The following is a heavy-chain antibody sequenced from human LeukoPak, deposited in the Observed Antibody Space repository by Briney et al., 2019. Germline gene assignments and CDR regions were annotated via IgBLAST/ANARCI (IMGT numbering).Heavy chain of an antibody. V-gene: IGHV1-2*02. CDR3: ARDPVGITMIVVVNWFDP. D-gene: IGHD3-22*01. Sequence: GASVKVSCKASGYTFTSYVINWVRQAPGQGLEWMGWINPNSGGTNYAQKFQGRVTMTRDTSISTAYMELSRLRSDDTAVYYCARDPVGITMIVVVNWFDPWGQGTLVTVSS. CDR1: GYTFTSYV. CDR2: INPNSGGT. J-gene: IGHJ5*02.